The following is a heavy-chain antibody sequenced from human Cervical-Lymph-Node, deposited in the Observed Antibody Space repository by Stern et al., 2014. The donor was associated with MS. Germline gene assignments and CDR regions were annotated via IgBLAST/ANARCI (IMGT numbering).Heavy chain of an antibody. D-gene: IGHD1-26*01. J-gene: IGHJ4*02. V-gene: IGHV3-74*02. CDR3: ARRHLVGATDFDC. CDR1: RFIFRNYW. CDR2: INGDGSNT. Sequence: EVQLVESGGGLVQPGGSLRLSCAASRFIFRNYWMHWVRQAPGKGLVWVSSINGDGSNTRYADFVKGRFTISRDNGRNTLYLQMNSLRDECTAMYYCARRHLVGATDFDCWGQGTLVAVSS.